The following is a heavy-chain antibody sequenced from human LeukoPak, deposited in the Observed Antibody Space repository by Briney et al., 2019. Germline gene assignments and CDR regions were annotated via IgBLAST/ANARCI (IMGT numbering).Heavy chain of an antibody. D-gene: IGHD3-16*02. V-gene: IGHV3-30*04. CDR3: ARDLLMITFGGVIVNIKDYFNY. CDR2: ISYDGSNK. J-gene: IGHJ4*02. CDR1: GFTFSIYA. Sequence: SGGSLRLSCAASGFTFSIYAMHWVRQAPGKGLEWVAVISYDGSNKYYADSVKGRFTISRDNSKNTLYLQMNSLRAEDTAVYYCARDLLMITFGGVIVNIKDYFNYWGQGTLVTVSS.